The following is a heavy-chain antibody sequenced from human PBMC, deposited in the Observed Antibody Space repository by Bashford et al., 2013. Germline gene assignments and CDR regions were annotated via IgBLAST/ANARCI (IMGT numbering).Heavy chain of an antibody. Sequence: SETLSLTCTVSGGSISLTAGAGSASPHGKGLEWIGEINHSGSTNYNPSLKSRVTISVDTSKNQFSLKLSSVTAADTAVYYCARGGVGSEYSSSKGMDVWGQGTTVTVSS. CDR1: GGSISLTA. J-gene: IGHJ6*02. V-gene: IGHV4-34*01. D-gene: IGHD6-6*01. CDR2: INHSGST. CDR3: ARGGVGSEYSSSKGMDV.